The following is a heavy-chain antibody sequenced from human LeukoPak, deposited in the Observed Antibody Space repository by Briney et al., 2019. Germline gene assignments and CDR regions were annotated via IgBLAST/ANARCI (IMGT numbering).Heavy chain of an antibody. Sequence: GGSLRLSCAASRFTFSTYGMHWVRQAPGKGLEWVAIISYAGSNKYYADAVKGRFTISRDNSKNTLYLQMNSLRVEDTAVYYCAKDQTGRYCSTTSCYVIDYWGQGTLVTVSS. D-gene: IGHD2-2*01. CDR1: RFTFSTYG. J-gene: IGHJ4*02. CDR3: AKDQTGRYCSTTSCYVIDY. V-gene: IGHV3-30*18. CDR2: ISYAGSNK.